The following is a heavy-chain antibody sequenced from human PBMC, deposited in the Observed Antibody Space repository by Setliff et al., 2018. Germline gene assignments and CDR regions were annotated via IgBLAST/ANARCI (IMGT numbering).Heavy chain of an antibody. D-gene: IGHD6-6*01. V-gene: IGHV1-69*06. J-gene: IGHJ6*03. CDR1: GGTFSSYA. CDR2: IIPVFGTA. Sequence: SVKVSCKASGGTFSSYAISWVRQAPGQGFEWMGGIIPVFGTADYAQKFQGRVTITADKSTSTAYMELSRLTSEDTAVYYCALEYSNSSPTVYYYMDVWGKGTTVTVSS. CDR3: ALEYSNSSPTVYYYMDV.